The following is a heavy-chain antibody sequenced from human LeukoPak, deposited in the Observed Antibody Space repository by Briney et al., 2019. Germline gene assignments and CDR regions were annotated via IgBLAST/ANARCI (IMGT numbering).Heavy chain of an antibody. CDR3: ARLYRYRSGGSCYVGPNWFDP. CDR1: GYTFTSYG. V-gene: IGHV1-18*01. D-gene: IGHD2-15*01. J-gene: IGHJ5*02. CDR2: ISAYNGNT. Sequence: ASVKVSCKASGYTFTSYGISWVRQAPGQGLEWMGWISAYNGNTNYAQKLQGRVTMTTDTSTSTAYMELRSLRSDDTAVYYCARLYRYRSGGSCYVGPNWFDPWGQGTLVTVSS.